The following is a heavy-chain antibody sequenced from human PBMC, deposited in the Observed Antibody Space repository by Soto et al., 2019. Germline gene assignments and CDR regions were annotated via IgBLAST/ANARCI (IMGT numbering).Heavy chain of an antibody. J-gene: IGHJ5*02. V-gene: IGHV4-30-4*01. Sequence: SETLSLTCTVSGGPISSGDYYWSWIRQPPGKGLEWIGYIYYSGSTYYNPSLKSRVTISVDTSKNQFSLKLSSVTAADTAVYYWARVRTGSSWYPHWFDPWGQGTLVTVSS. CDR1: GGPISSGDYY. D-gene: IGHD6-13*01. CDR3: ARVRTGSSWYPHWFDP. CDR2: IYYSGST.